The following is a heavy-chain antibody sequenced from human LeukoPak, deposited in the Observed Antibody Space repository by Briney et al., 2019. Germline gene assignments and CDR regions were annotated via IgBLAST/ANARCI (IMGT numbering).Heavy chain of an antibody. V-gene: IGHV4-39*01. D-gene: IGHD4-11*01. CDR2: IYYSGST. CDR1: GGSISSSTYY. Sequence: PSETLSLTCSVSGGSISSSTYYWGWIRQPPGKGLEWIGSIYYSGSTYYNPSLKSRVTISVDTSKNQFSLKLSSVTAADTAVYYCASIQSWRFFDYWGQGTLVTVSS. CDR3: ASIQSWRFFDY. J-gene: IGHJ4*02.